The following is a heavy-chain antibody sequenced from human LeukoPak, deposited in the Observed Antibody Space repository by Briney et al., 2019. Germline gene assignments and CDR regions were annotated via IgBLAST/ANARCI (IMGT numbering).Heavy chain of an antibody. D-gene: IGHD2-2*01. CDR3: ARDVGGDIVVVPAAVFDP. V-gene: IGHV1-18*01. CDR1: GYTFTSYG. J-gene: IGHJ5*02. CDR2: ISAYNGNT. Sequence: ASVKVSCKASGYTFTSYGISWVRQAPGQGLEWMGWISAYNGNTNYAQKLQGRVTMTTDASTSTAYMELRSLRSDDTAVYYCARDVGGDIVVVPAAVFDPWGQGTLVTVSS.